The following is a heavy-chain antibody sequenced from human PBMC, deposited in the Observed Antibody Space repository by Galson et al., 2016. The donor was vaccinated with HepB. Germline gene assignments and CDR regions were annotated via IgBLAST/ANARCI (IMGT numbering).Heavy chain of an antibody. CDR3: ARMKTRKDWFDP. D-gene: IGHD1-14*01. J-gene: IGHJ5*02. Sequence: SETLSLTCSVSGASINTYSWTWVRQSPAKGLEWIGYVYSSGDTNYNASLRSRVTISIDTSKKHFSLNLSSVTAADTAVYYCARMKTRKDWFDPWGPGTLVTVSS. CDR1: GASINTYS. CDR2: VYSSGDT. V-gene: IGHV4-59*01.